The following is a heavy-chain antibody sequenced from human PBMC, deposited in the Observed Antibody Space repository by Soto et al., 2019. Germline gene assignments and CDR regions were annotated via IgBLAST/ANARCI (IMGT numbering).Heavy chain of an antibody. CDR3: AKAKPYGGWYDNYFDF. CDR2: ISWNSGSI. Sequence: EVQLVESGGGLVQPGRSLRLSCAASGFTFDDYAMHWVRQAPGKGLAWVSGISWNSGSIGYAESVKGRFTISRDNAKNSLYLQMNCLRAEDTSLYYCAKAKPYGGWYDNYFDFWGQGTLVTVSS. V-gene: IGHV3-9*01. D-gene: IGHD6-19*01. J-gene: IGHJ4*02. CDR1: GFTFDDYA.